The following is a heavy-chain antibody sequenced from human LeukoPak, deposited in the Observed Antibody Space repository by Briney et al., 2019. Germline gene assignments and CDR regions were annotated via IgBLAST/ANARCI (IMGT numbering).Heavy chain of an antibody. D-gene: IGHD6-25*01. Sequence: GGSLKLSCAASGFTFSGSAMHWVRQASGKGLEWVGRIRSKANSYATAYAASVKGRFTISRDDSKNTAYLQMNSLKTEDTAVYYCARGSGYADYWGQGTLVTVSS. CDR1: GFTFSGSA. V-gene: IGHV3-73*01. J-gene: IGHJ4*02. CDR2: IRSKANSYAT. CDR3: ARGSGYADY.